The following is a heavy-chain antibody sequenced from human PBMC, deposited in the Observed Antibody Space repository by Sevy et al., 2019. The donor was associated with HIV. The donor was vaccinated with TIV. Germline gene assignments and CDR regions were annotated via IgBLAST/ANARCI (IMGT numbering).Heavy chain of an antibody. D-gene: IGHD6-6*01. CDR2: ISYDGSNK. CDR1: GFTFSSYA. V-gene: IGHV3-30-3*01. Sequence: GGSLRLSCAASGFTFSSYAMHWVRQAPGKGLEWVAVISYDGSNKYYADSVKGRFTISRDNSKNTLYLQMNSLGAEDTAVYYCARDRLGGEYNSSDALDYYGMDVWGQGTTVTVSS. J-gene: IGHJ6*02. CDR3: ARDRLGGEYNSSDALDYYGMDV.